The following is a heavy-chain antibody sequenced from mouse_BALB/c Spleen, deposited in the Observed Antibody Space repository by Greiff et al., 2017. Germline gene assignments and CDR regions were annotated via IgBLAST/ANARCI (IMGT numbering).Heavy chain of an antibody. D-gene: IGHD4-1*01. CDR2: IYPGSGST. CDR3: ARKTGLFDY. Sequence: QVQLKQPGAELVKPGTSVKLSCKASGYNFTSYWINWVKLRPGQGLEWIGDIYPGSGSTNYNEKFKSKATLTVDTSSSTAYMQLSSLASEDSALYYCARKTGLFDYWGQGTTLTVSS. J-gene: IGHJ2*01. V-gene: IGHV1-55*01. CDR1: GYNFTSYW.